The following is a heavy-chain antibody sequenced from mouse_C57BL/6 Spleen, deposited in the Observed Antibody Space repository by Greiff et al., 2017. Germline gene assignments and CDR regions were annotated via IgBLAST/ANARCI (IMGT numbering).Heavy chain of an antibody. CDR1: GYAFSSSW. CDR2: IYPGDGDT. J-gene: IGHJ4*01. D-gene: IGHD1-1*01. CDR3: HYYGSSYDYYAIDY. Sequence: QVQLQQSGPELVKPGASVKISCKASGYAFSSSWMNWVKQRPGKGLEWIGRIYPGDGDTNYNGKFKGKATLTADKSSSTAYMQLSSLTSEDSAVYFCHYYGSSYDYYAIDYWGQGTSVTVSS. V-gene: IGHV1-82*01.